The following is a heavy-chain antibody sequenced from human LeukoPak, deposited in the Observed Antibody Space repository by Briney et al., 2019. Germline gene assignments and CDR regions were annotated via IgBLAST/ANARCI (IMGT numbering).Heavy chain of an antibody. Sequence: GGSLRLSCAASGFSFSSYTMNWVRQAPGKGLEWVSYISSSSSTIHCADSVKGRFTISRDNAKNSLYLQMNSLRAEDTAVYYCARDWQQLVYWGQGTLVTVSS. CDR2: ISSSSSTI. CDR3: ARDWQQLVY. D-gene: IGHD6-13*01. J-gene: IGHJ4*02. CDR1: GFSFSSYT. V-gene: IGHV3-48*01.